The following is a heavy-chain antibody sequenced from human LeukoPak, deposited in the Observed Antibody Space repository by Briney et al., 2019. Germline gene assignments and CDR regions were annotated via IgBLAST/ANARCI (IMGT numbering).Heavy chain of an antibody. J-gene: IGHJ4*02. CDR3: ARDSSSGGSCYSCYFDY. V-gene: IGHV3-21*01. Sequence: GGSLRLSCAASGFTFSSYSMNWVRQAPGKGLEWVSSISSSSSYTYYADSVKGRFTISRDNAKNSLYLQMNSLRAEDTAVYYCARDSSSGGSCYSCYFDYWGQGTLVTVSS. CDR1: GFTFSSYS. D-gene: IGHD2-15*01. CDR2: ISSSSSYT.